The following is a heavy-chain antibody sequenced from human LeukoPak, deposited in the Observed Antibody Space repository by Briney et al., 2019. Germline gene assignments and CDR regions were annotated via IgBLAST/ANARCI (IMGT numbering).Heavy chain of an antibody. V-gene: IGHV4-30-4*01. D-gene: IGHD2-2*01. J-gene: IGHJ5*02. CDR1: GGSISSGDYY. CDR2: IYYSGST. CDR3: ARSGYCSSTSCTWFDP. Sequence: SQTLSLTCTVSGGSISSGDYYWSWIRQPPGKGLEWIGYIYYSGSTYYNPSLKSRVTISVDTSKNQFSLKLSSVTAADTAVYYCARSGYCSSTSCTWFDPWGQGTLVTVSS.